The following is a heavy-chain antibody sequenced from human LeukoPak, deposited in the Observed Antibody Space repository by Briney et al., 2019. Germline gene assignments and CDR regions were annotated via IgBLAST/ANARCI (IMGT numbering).Heavy chain of an antibody. Sequence: GASVKVSCKASGYTFTSYDINWVRQATGQGLEWMGRMNPNSGNTGYAQKFQGRVTMTRNTSISTAYMELSSLRSEDTAVYYCARGRWGIAAAGTSPLFDSWGQGTLVTVSS. J-gene: IGHJ4*02. V-gene: IGHV1-8*01. CDR2: MNPNSGNT. CDR1: GYTFTSYD. D-gene: IGHD6-13*01. CDR3: ARGRWGIAAAGTSPLFDS.